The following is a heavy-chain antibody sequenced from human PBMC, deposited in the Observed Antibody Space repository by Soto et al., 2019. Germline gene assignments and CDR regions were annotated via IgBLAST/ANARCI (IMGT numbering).Heavy chain of an antibody. V-gene: IGHV3-30*03. CDR3: ARDVAMPSGLGLGY. CDR2: ISNDGSKK. J-gene: IGHJ4*02. D-gene: IGHD6-19*01. Sequence: QVQVVESGGGVVQPGRSLRLSCAASGFVFSNYGIHWVRQAPGKGLEWVAFISNDGSKKYYGDSVKGRFTISRDKSENTVYLQMTSLRPDDTAVFYCARDVAMPSGLGLGYWGQGTLVTVSS. CDR1: GFVFSNYG.